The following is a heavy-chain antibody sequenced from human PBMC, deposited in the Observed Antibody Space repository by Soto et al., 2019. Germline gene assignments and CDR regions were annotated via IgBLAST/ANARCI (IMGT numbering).Heavy chain of an antibody. V-gene: IGHV4-31*03. CDR3: ARVYDTDYAMDV. D-gene: IGHD3-16*01. J-gene: IGHJ6*02. CDR2: IYYSGST. CDR1: GGSISSGGYY. Sequence: SETLSLTCTVSGGSISSGGYYWSWIRQHPGKGLEWIGYIYYSGSTYYNPSLKSRVTISVDTSKNQFSLKLSSVTAADTAVYYCARVYDTDYAMDVWGQGTTVTVSS.